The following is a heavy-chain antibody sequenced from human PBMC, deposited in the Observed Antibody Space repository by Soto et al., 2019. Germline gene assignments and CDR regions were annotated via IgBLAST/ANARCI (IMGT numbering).Heavy chain of an antibody. J-gene: IGHJ6*02. V-gene: IGHV5-51*01. CDR3: ARDTVITPGGNYYYYGMDV. CDR1: GYSFNKYW. D-gene: IGHD4-17*01. CDR2: IYPDDSDT. Sequence: GESLKISCKGSGYSFNKYWIGWARQMPGKGLEWMGIIYPDDSDTKYSPAFQGQVTISVDKSISTAYLQWSSLKASDTAMYYCARDTVITPGGNYYYYGMDVWGQGTTVTVSS.